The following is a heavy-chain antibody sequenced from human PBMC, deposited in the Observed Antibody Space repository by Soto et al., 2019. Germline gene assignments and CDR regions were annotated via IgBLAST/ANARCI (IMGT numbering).Heavy chain of an antibody. J-gene: IGHJ6*02. CDR1: GDSVSRNSAA. Sequence: SQTLSLTCAISGDSVSRNSAAWNWIRQSPSRGLEWLGRTYYRSKWYNDYAVSVKSRITINPDTSKNQFSLQLNSVTPEDTAVYYCARAHYYDSSGYYYGGYYYYGMDVWGQGTTVTVSS. CDR3: ARAHYYDSSGYYYGGYYYYGMDV. D-gene: IGHD3-22*01. V-gene: IGHV6-1*01. CDR2: TYYRSKWYN.